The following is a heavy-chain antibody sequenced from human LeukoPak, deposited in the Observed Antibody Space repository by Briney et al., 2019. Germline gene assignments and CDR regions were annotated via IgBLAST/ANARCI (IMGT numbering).Heavy chain of an antibody. Sequence: GGSLRLSCAASGFTFDDYTVHWVRQAPGKGLEWVSLISWDGGSTYYADSVKGRFTISRDNAKNSLYLQMNSLRAEDTAVYYCARAGGLTTVTYFDYWGQGTLVTVSS. J-gene: IGHJ4*02. V-gene: IGHV3-43*01. D-gene: IGHD4-17*01. CDR1: GFTFDDYT. CDR3: ARAGGLTTVTYFDY. CDR2: ISWDGGST.